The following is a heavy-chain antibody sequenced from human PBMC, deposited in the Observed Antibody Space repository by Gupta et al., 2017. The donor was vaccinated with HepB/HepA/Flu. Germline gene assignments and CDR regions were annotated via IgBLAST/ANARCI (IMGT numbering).Heavy chain of an antibody. Sequence: GPGLVKPSETLSLTCTVSGGSISSYYWSWIRQPPGKGLEWIGYIYYSGSTNYNPSLKSRVTISVDTSKNQFSLKLSSVTAADTAVYYCARNVMHDFWSGYEDYWGQGTLVTGSS. J-gene: IGHJ4*02. D-gene: IGHD3-3*01. CDR2: IYYSGST. CDR1: GGSISSYY. CDR3: ARNVMHDFWSGYEDY. V-gene: IGHV4-59*01.